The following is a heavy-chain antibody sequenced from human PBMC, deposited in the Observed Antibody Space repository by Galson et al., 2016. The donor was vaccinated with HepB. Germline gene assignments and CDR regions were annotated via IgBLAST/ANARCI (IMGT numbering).Heavy chain of an antibody. CDR3: AKDRDSNWYEKYFQH. V-gene: IGHV3-23*01. J-gene: IGHJ1*01. D-gene: IGHD6-13*01. CDR2: ISSGGTT. CDR1: GFTLNIYA. Sequence: SLRLSCAASGFTLNIYAMSWVRLAPGKGLKWVSAISSGGTTYYAASVKGRFTISRDNSKNTLSLQMNSLRAEDTAVYYCAKDRDSNWYEKYFQHWGQGTLVTVSS.